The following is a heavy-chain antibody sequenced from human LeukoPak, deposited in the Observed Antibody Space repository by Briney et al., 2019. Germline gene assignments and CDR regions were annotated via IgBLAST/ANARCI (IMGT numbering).Heavy chain of an antibody. V-gene: IGHV1-46*01. CDR3: ARDQEGFDY. CDR2: IYPRDGST. J-gene: IGHJ4*02. Sequence: GASVKVSCKASGYTFTNNYLHWVRQAPGQGLGMGMIYPRDGSTSYAQNFQGRVTVTRDTSTTTVHMELRGLRSEDTAVYYCARDQEGFDYWGQGTVVTVSS. CDR1: GYTFTNNY.